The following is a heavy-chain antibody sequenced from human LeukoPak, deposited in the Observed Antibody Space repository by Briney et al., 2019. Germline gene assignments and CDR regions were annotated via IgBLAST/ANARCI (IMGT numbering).Heavy chain of an antibody. Sequence: GRSLRLSCAASGFPFNNYGMHWVRQTPGKGLEWVAIISYDGSYKYYADSVKGRFTISRDNSRNTLYLQMSSLSTDDTAVYYCAKASRGTIAAVETHYNYYMDVYGKGTTVTVSS. J-gene: IGHJ6*03. D-gene: IGHD6-13*01. CDR3: AKASRGTIAAVETHYNYYMDV. V-gene: IGHV3-30*18. CDR1: GFPFNNYG. CDR2: ISYDGSYK.